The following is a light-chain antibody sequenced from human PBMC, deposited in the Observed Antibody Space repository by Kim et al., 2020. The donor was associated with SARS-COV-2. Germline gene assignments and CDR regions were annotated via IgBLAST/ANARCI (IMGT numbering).Light chain of an antibody. CDR1: QGISSY. J-gene: IGKJ5*01. CDR2: AAS. Sequence: ASTGDRVTITCRASQGISSYLAWYQQKPGKAPKLLIHAASTLQSGVPSRFSGSGSGTDFTLTISCLQSEDFATYYCQQYYSYPITFGQGTRLEIK. CDR3: QQYYSYPIT. V-gene: IGKV1-8*01.